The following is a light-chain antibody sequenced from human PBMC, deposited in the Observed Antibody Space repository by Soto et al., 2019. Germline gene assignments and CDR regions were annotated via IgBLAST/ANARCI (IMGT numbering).Light chain of an antibody. J-gene: IGKJ4*01. V-gene: IGKV2-28*01. CDR1: QSLLHSNGYNY. Sequence: DIVMTQSPLSLPVTPGEPASISCRSSQSLLHSNGYNYLDWYLQKPGQSPQLLIYLGSNRASGVPDRFSGSGSGTDFTLKISRVEAEDVGVYYCMQVLQTPRLTFGGGTKVDIK. CDR3: MQVLQTPRLT. CDR2: LGS.